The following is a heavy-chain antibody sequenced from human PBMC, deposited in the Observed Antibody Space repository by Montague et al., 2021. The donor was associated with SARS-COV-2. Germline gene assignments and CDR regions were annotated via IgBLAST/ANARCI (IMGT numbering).Heavy chain of an antibody. CDR2: RPFTDRT. D-gene: IGHD2-8*01. Sequence: SETLSLTCAVYLHSSVGQLWRRSEEHPSEGQACPRIVCRPFTDRTNYNPTLRSRVSLSMDKSKNHVSLSLSSVTVADTAVYFCARQLPSYCATNKCYPYYFDGWGQGALVTVSS. CDR1: LHSSVGQLWR. CDR3: ARQLPSYCATNKCYPYYFDG. J-gene: IGHJ4*02. V-gene: IGHV4-59*04.